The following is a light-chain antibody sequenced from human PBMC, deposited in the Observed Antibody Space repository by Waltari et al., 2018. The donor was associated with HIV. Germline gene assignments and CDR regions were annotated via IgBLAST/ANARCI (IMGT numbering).Light chain of an antibody. V-gene: IGKV2-28*01. CDR3: MQALQTPFT. J-gene: IGKJ3*01. Sequence: DIVMTQSPLSLPVTPEEPASISCRSSQSLLHSNGYTYLDWYLQKPGQSPQLLIDLGSNRASGVPDRVSGSGSGTDFTLKISRVEAEDVGVYYCMQALQTPFTFGPGTKVDIK. CDR2: LGS. CDR1: QSLLHSNGYTY.